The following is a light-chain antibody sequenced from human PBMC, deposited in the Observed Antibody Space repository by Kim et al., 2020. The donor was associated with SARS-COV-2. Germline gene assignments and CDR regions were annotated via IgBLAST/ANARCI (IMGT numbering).Light chain of an antibody. Sequence: SPGERATFSCRASQSVSGSYSAWYQQKPGQAPRLLIYDASTRATGIPDRFSGSGSGTDFTLTISRLEPEDFAVYYCQQYGSSPQTFGQGTTVDIK. CDR1: QSVSGSY. CDR3: QQYGSSPQT. CDR2: DAS. V-gene: IGKV3-20*01. J-gene: IGKJ1*01.